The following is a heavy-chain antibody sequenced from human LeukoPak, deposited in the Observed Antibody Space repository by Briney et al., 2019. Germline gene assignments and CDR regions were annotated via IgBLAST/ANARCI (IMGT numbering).Heavy chain of an antibody. D-gene: IGHD6-19*01. Sequence: PSETLSLTCAVYGGSFSGYYWSWIRQPPGKGLEWIGEINHSGSTNYNPSLKSRVTISVDTSKNQFSLKLSSVTAADTAVYYCARLPVRRYSSGWHDWGQGTLVTVSS. CDR3: ARLPVRRYSSGWHD. J-gene: IGHJ4*02. CDR2: INHSGST. V-gene: IGHV4-34*01. CDR1: GGSFSGYY.